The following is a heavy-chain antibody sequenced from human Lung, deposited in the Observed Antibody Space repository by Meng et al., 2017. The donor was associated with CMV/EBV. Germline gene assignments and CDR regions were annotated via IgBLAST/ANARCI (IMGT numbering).Heavy chain of an antibody. J-gene: IGHJ5*02. V-gene: IGHV2-5*05. CDR1: GFSLSTSGVG. Sequence: QSPLQRSGRELGKATATLTVAWAVSGFSLSTSGVGVGWISQPPGTALEWLARIYWEDDTRYGQSQKSRLTITRHTYKTQGLFTMTIIYPVDTATNYCAHIRLCDWLGPWCQGTLVTVSS. CDR3: AHIRLCDWLGP. CDR2: IYWEDDT. D-gene: IGHD2/OR15-2a*01.